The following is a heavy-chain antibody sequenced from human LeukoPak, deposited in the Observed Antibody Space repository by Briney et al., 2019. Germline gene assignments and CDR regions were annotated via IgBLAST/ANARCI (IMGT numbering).Heavy chain of an antibody. CDR2: VNHSGST. D-gene: IGHD2-2*02. Sequence: SETLSLTCAVYGGSFSGSYWSWIRQPPGKGLEWIGEVNHSGSTNYNPSLKSRVTISVDTSKNQFSLNLNSVTAADTAVYYCARASIVVVPSAILSYFDYWGQGTLVTVSS. CDR1: GGSFSGSY. V-gene: IGHV4-34*01. CDR3: ARASIVVVPSAILSYFDY. J-gene: IGHJ4*02.